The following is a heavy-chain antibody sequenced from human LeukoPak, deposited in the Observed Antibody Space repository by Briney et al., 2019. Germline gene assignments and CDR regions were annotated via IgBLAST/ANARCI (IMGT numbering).Heavy chain of an antibody. D-gene: IGHD2-15*01. CDR3: ARDASPGYFDL. Sequence: GGSLRLSCAVSGFTFSSYWMHWVRHGPGKGLAWVSRITSDGSATGYADSVKGRFTISRDNAKNTLYLHMDSLSPEDTAVYYCARDASPGYFDLWGRGTLVTVSS. V-gene: IGHV3-74*01. CDR1: GFTFSSYW. J-gene: IGHJ2*01. CDR2: ITSDGSAT.